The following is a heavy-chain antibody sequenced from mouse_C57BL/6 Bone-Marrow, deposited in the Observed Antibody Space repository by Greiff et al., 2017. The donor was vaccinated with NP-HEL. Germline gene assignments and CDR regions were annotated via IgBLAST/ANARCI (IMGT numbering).Heavy chain of an antibody. J-gene: IGHJ2*01. D-gene: IGHD1-1*01. V-gene: IGHV1-82*01. Sequence: VQLQQSGPELVKPGASVKISCKASGYAFSSSWMNWVKQRPGKGLEWIGRIYPGDGDTNYNGKFKGKATLTADKSSSTAYMQLSSLTSEDSAVYFCARDGSSYPLFFDYWGQGTTLTVSS. CDR1: GYAFSSSW. CDR2: IYPGDGDT. CDR3: ARDGSSYPLFFDY.